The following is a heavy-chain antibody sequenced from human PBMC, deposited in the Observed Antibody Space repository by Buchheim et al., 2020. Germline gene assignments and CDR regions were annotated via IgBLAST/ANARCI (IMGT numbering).Heavy chain of an antibody. CDR2: ISSSSNTI. V-gene: IGHV3-48*01. CDR3: ERDDCTNGICYNWFDP. Sequence: EVQLVESGGGLVQPGGSLRLSCAASGFTFRNSSMNWVRQAPGKGLEWVSYISSSSNTIYYADSVKGRFTISRDNAKNSLYLQMNSLGAEDTAVYYCERDDCTNGICYNWFDPWGQGTL. CDR1: GFTFRNSS. J-gene: IGHJ5*02. D-gene: IGHD2-8*01.